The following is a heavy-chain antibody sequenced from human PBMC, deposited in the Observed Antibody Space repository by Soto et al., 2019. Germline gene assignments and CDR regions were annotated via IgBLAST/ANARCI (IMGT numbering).Heavy chain of an antibody. D-gene: IGHD4-17*01. Sequence: SLRLSCAASGFTFSSYGMHWVRQAPGKGLEWVAVISYDGSNKYYADSVKGRFTISRDNSKNTLYLQMNSLRAEDTAVYYCAKDWSTVTSAFDYWGQGTLVTVSS. J-gene: IGHJ4*02. CDR2: ISYDGSNK. V-gene: IGHV3-30*18. CDR1: GFTFSSYG. CDR3: AKDWSTVTSAFDY.